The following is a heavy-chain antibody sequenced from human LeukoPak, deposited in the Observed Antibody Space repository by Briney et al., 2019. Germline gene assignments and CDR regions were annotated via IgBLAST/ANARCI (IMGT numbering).Heavy chain of an antibody. Sequence: GGSLRLSCAASGFTFDDYAMHWVRQAPGKGLEWVSGISWNSGNIGYADSVKGRFTISRDNAKNSLYLQMNSLRAEDTALYYCVRGYSYGYRFDYWGQGTLVTVSS. D-gene: IGHD5-18*01. CDR2: ISWNSGNI. CDR3: VRGYSYGYRFDY. CDR1: GFTFDDYA. J-gene: IGHJ4*02. V-gene: IGHV3-9*01.